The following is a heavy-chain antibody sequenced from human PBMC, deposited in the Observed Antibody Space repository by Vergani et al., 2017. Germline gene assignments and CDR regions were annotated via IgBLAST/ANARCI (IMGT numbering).Heavy chain of an antibody. J-gene: IGHJ4*02. D-gene: IGHD3-22*01. CDR2: FEALADGGRI. Sequence: EVRVVESGGTLVKPGGSLRLSCAASGFHFSPAWWVWVRQVPGKGLEWVGRFEALADGGRITYGAPVKGRFSLSRDESENRFYLQMNSLKVEDTGIYYCTADLYLSSGYCCDYWGPGTRVTVSS. CDR1: GFHFSPAW. CDR3: TADLYLSSGYCCDY. V-gene: IGHV3-15*02.